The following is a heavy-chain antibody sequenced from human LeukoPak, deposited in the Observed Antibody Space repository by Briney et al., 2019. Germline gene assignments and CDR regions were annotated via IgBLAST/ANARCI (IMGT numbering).Heavy chain of an antibody. D-gene: IGHD4-17*01. CDR3: AKEVLLSYGDYTYVDY. J-gene: IGHJ4*02. CDR2: VSGSDGST. CDR1: GFTFSSYA. Sequence: GGSLRLSCAASGFTFSSYAMSWVRQAPGKGLEWVSTVSGSDGSTYYADSVKGRFTISRDNSKNTLYLQMNSLRAEDTAVYYCAKEVLLSYGDYTYVDYWGQGTLVTASS. V-gene: IGHV3-23*01.